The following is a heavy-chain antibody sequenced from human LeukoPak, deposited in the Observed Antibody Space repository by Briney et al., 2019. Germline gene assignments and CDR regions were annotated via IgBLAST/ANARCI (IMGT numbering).Heavy chain of an antibody. J-gene: IGHJ6*03. D-gene: IGHD6-19*01. V-gene: IGHV3-64*01. CDR1: GFTFSSYA. CDR2: ISSNGGST. Sequence: GGSLRLSCAASGFTFSSYAMHWVRQAPGKGLEYVSAISSNGGSTYYANSVKGRFTISRDNSKNTLYLQMGSLRAEDMAVYYCARVIRSSGWYGDYYYYMDVWGKGTTVTISS. CDR3: ARVIRSSGWYGDYYYYMDV.